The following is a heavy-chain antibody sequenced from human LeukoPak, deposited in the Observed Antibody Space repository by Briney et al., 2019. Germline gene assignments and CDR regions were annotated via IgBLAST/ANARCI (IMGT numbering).Heavy chain of an antibody. Sequence: GGSLRLSCAASGFTFSNAWMSWVRQAPGKGLEWVGRIKSKTDGGTTDYAAPVKGRFTISRDDSKNTLYLQMSSLKTEDTAVYYCTTDPELTMIVVAAIDYWGQGTLVTVSS. CDR3: TTDPELTMIVVAAIDY. CDR2: IKSKTDGGTT. D-gene: IGHD3-22*01. CDR1: GFTFSNAW. V-gene: IGHV3-15*01. J-gene: IGHJ4*02.